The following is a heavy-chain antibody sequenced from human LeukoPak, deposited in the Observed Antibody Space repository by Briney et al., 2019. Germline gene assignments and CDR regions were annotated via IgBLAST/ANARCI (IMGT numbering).Heavy chain of an antibody. V-gene: IGHV4-4*07. CDR2: IYTSGTT. CDR1: GGSISSYY. Sequence: SETLSLTCTVSGGSISSYYWSCIRQPAGKGLEWIGRIYTSGTTHYNPSLKSRVTMSVDTSKNQFSLKLSSVTAADTAVYYCASSKPPAHNRIAVAGTDYWGQGTLVTVSS. CDR3: ASSKPPAHNRIAVAGTDY. D-gene: IGHD6-19*01. J-gene: IGHJ4*02.